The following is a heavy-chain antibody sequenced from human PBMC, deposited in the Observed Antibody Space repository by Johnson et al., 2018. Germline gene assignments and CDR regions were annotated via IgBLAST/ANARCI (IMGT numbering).Heavy chain of an antibody. CDR2: INSDGSST. D-gene: IGHD5-24*01. Sequence: VQLQESGGGLVQPGGSLRLSCAASGFTFSSYWMHWVRQAPGKGLVWVSRINSDGSSTSYADSVKGRFTISRDNAKNTLYLQMNSLRAEDTVVFYWSRDGRGGYNSRLDYYYYYYMDVWGKGTTVTVSS. CDR1: GFTFSSYW. CDR3: SRDGRGGYNSRLDYYYYYYMDV. V-gene: IGHV3-74*01. J-gene: IGHJ6*03.